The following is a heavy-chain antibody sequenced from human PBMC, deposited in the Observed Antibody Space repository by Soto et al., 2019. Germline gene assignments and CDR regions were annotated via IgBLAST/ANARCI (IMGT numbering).Heavy chain of an antibody. CDR3: ARDLGVSSDWFDP. V-gene: IGHV1-2*06. CDR2: IYTSGGT. CDR1: GGSISIYY. D-gene: IGHD3-10*01. J-gene: IGHJ5*02. Sequence: TCTGSGGSISIYYWSWIRHPAGKGLEWIGRIYTSGGTNYAQKFQGRVTMTRDTSISTAYMELSRLRSDDTAVYYCARDLGVSSDWFDPWGQGTLVTVSS.